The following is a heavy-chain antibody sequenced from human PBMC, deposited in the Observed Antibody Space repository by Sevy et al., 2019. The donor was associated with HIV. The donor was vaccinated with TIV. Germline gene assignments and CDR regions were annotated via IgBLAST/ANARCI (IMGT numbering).Heavy chain of an antibody. CDR1: GFTFSSYW. V-gene: IGHV3-7*03. Sequence: GGSLRLSCAASGFTFSSYWMSWVRQAPGKGLEWVANIKRDGSEKYNVDTVKGRFTISRDNAKNSLNLQMNSLRAEDTAVYYCARDCSSASCLWGMDVWGQGTTVTVSS. D-gene: IGHD2-2*01. CDR3: ARDCSSASCLWGMDV. J-gene: IGHJ6*02. CDR2: IKRDGSEK.